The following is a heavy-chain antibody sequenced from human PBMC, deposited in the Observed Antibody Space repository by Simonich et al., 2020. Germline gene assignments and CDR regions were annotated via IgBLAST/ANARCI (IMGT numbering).Heavy chain of an antibody. CDR1: GFTFSSYW. Sequence: EVQLVESGGGLVQPGGSLRLSCAASGFTFSSYWMSWGQAAGKGLDGVDNKKQDGSEKNYVDSVKGRFTISRDNAKNSLYLQMNSLRAEDTAVYYCARDVRRDGFDYWGQGTLVTVSS. CDR3: ARDVRRDGFDY. J-gene: IGHJ4*02. V-gene: IGHV3-7*01. CDR2: KKQDGSEK.